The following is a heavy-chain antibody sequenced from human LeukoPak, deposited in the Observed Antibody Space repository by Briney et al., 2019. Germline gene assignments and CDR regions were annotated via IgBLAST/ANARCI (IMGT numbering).Heavy chain of an antibody. V-gene: IGHV4-34*01. D-gene: IGHD3-22*01. CDR3: AGAGAYYYDSSGYWRYYFDY. CDR2: INHSGST. Sequence: SETLSLTCAVYGGSFSGYYWSWIRQPPGKGLEWIGEINHSGSTNYNPSLKSRVTISVDTSKNQFSLKLSSVTAADTAVYYCAGAGAYYYDSSGYWRYYFDYWGQGTLVTVSS. J-gene: IGHJ4*02. CDR1: GGSFSGYY.